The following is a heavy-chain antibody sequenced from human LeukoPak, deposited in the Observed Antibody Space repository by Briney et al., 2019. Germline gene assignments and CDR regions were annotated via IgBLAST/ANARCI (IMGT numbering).Heavy chain of an antibody. CDR2: IYTSGST. CDR3: ASTFRVSGTRDFDY. Sequence: PSETLSLTCTVSGGSISSGSYYWSWIPQPAGKGLEWVGHIYTSGSTNDNPSLKSRVTLSVDTFKNQFSLKLSSVTAADTAVYYCASTFRVSGTRDFDYWGQGTLVTVSS. V-gene: IGHV4-61*09. J-gene: IGHJ4*02. CDR1: GGSISSGSYY. D-gene: IGHD3-16*01.